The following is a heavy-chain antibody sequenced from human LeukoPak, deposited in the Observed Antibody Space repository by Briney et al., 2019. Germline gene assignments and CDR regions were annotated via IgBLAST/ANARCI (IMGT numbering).Heavy chain of an antibody. D-gene: IGHD5-18*01. Sequence: GGSLRLSCAASGFTFSSYGMSWVRQAPGKGLEWVSAISGSGGSTYYADSVKGRFTISRDNSKNTLYLQMNSLRTEDTAVYFCLYGYRIAHYWGQGTLSPSPQ. CDR1: GFTFSSYG. CDR2: ISGSGGST. J-gene: IGHJ4*02. CDR3: LYGYRIAHY. V-gene: IGHV3-23*01.